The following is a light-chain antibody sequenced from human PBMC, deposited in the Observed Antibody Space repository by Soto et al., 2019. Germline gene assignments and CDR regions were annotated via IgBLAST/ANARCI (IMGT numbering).Light chain of an antibody. CDR2: DAS. Sequence: DIVLTQSPATLSLSPGERATLSCRASQSVRGYLAWYQQKPGQAPRLLIYDASNRATGIPARFSGSGSGTDFTLTISSLEPEDIAVYFCQQYDDWLRLTFGGGTKVDIK. CDR1: QSVRGY. CDR3: QQYDDWLRLT. J-gene: IGKJ4*01. V-gene: IGKV3-11*01.